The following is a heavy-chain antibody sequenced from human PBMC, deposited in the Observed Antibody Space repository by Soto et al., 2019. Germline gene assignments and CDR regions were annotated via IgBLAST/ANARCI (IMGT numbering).Heavy chain of an antibody. CDR3: AGGQYYFDY. CDR1: GFPFSSYG. D-gene: IGHD2-15*01. J-gene: IGHJ4*02. CDR2: ISYDGSNK. Sequence: QVQLVESGGGVVQPGRSLRLSCAASGFPFSSYGMHWVRQAPGKGLDWVALISYDGSNKYYADSVKGRFPISRDNSKHILYLEMSSLRVEDTAVYYCAGGQYYFDYCGQGTLVSVSS. V-gene: IGHV3-30*03.